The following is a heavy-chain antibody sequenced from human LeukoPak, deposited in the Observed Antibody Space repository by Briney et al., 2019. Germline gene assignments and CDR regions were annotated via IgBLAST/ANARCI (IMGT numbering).Heavy chain of an antibody. D-gene: IGHD2-15*01. Sequence: GGSLRLSCAASGFTFSTYSMNWVRQAPGKGLEWVSSISTSSSYIYYADSLKGRFTISRDNARNSLYLQMNSLRAEDTAVYYCARDGRDIVVVVAAQPEYYFDYWGQGTLVTVSS. CDR3: ARDGRDIVVVVAAQPEYYFDY. CDR1: GFTFSTYS. V-gene: IGHV3-21*01. J-gene: IGHJ4*02. CDR2: ISTSSSYI.